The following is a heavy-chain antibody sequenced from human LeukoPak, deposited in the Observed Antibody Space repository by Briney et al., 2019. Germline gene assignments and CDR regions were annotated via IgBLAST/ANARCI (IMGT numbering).Heavy chain of an antibody. Sequence: PGGSLRLSCAASGFTLDDYGMSWVRQAPGKGLEWVSGINWNGGSTGYADSVKGRFTISRDNAKNSLYLQMNSLRAEDTALYYCAREAYSSGWYGYYYYYYYMDVWGKGTTVTVSS. CDR2: INWNGGST. V-gene: IGHV3-20*04. J-gene: IGHJ6*03. D-gene: IGHD6-19*01. CDR1: GFTLDDYG. CDR3: AREAYSSGWYGYYYYYYYMDV.